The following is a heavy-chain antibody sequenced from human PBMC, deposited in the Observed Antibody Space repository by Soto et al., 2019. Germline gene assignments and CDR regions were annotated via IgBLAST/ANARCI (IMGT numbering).Heavy chain of an antibody. D-gene: IGHD1-26*01. Sequence: PGGGLRLSCAASGFTFSSYAMSWVRQAPGKGLEWVSAISGSGGSTYYADSVKGRFTISRDNSKNTLYLQMHYLRSEDTAVYYCAKDSGMGDALHVWVGSCGQRHRVTASS. CDR3: AKDSGMGDALHVWVGS. V-gene: IGHV3-23*01. J-gene: IGHJ5*01. CDR2: ISGSGGST. CDR1: GFTFSSYA.